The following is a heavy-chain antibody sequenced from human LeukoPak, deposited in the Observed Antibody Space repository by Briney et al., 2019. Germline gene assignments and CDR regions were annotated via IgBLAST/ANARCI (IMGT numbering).Heavy chain of an antibody. CDR1: GDSVSSNSAA. J-gene: IGHJ4*02. CDR3: ARDLDAGLDY. CDR2: TYYRSKWYN. V-gene: IGHV6-1*01. Sequence: SQTLSLTCATSGDSVSSNSAAWNWIRQSPSRGLEWLGRTYYRSKWYNEYAVSVKSRITINAHTSNNQFSLQLNSVTPEDTAMYFCARDLDAGLDYWGQGALVTVSS.